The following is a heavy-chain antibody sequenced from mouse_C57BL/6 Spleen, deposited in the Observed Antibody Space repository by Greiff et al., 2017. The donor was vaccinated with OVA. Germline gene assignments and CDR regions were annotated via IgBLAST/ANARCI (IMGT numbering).Heavy chain of an antibody. J-gene: IGHJ3*01. V-gene: IGHV1-81*01. CDR3: ARRSGDGYDGGFAY. CDR1: GYTFTSYG. Sequence: QVQLKESGAELARPGASVKLSCKASGYTFTSYGISWVKQRTGQGLEWIGEIYPRSGNTDYNEKFKGKATLTADKSSSTAYMELRSLTSEDSAVYFCARRSGDGYDGGFAYWGQGTLVTVSA. D-gene: IGHD2-2*01. CDR2: IYPRSGNT.